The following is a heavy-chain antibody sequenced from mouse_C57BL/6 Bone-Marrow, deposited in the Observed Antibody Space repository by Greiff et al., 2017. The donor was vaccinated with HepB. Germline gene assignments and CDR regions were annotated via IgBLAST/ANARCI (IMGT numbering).Heavy chain of an antibody. D-gene: IGHD3-2*02. CDR1: GYTFTSYW. CDR2: FDPSDSYT. Sequence: QVQLQQPGAELVKPGASVKLSCKASGYTFTSYWMQWVKQRPGQGLEWIGEFDPSDSYTNYNQKFKGKATLTVDTSSSTAYMQLSSLTSEDSAVYYCARSETAQAPWKFAYWGQGTLVTVSA. J-gene: IGHJ3*01. V-gene: IGHV1-50*01. CDR3: ARSETAQAPWKFAY.